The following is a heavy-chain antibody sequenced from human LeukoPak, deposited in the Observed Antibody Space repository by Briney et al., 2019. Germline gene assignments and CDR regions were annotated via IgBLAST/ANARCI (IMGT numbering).Heavy chain of an antibody. D-gene: IGHD6-6*01. J-gene: IGHJ4*02. V-gene: IGHV3-23*01. CDR2: ISSSGGSP. CDR3: AQELPTAITARPHY. Sequence: PGGSLRLSCAASGFTFSSYAMSWVRQAPGKGLEWVSGISSSGGSPYYADSVKGRFTISRDNSKNTLYLRMNSLRAEDTAVYYCAQELPTAITARPHYWGQGTLVTVSS. CDR1: GFTFSSYA.